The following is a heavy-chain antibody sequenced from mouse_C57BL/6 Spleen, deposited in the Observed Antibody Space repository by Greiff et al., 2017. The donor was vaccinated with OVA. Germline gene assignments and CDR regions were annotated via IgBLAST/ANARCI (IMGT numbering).Heavy chain of an antibody. D-gene: IGHD2-3*01. Sequence: VKLQQPGAELVKPGASVKMSCKASGYTFTSYWITWVKQRPGQGLEWIGDIYPGSGSTNYNEKFKSKATLTVDTSSSTAYMQLSSLTSEDSAVYYCARWAYDGYYLYAMDYWGQGTSVTVSS. CDR2: IYPGSGST. V-gene: IGHV1-55*01. CDR1: GYTFTSYW. J-gene: IGHJ4*01. CDR3: ARWAYDGYYLYAMDY.